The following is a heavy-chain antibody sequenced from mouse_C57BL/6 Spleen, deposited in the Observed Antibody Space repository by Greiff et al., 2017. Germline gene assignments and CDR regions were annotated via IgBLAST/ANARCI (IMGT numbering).Heavy chain of an antibody. CDR1: GFSLTSYG. V-gene: IGHV2-2*01. D-gene: IGHD2-4*01. J-gene: IGHJ3*01. Sequence: QVQLQQSGPGLVQPSQSLSITCTVSGFSLTSYGVHWVRQSPGKGLEWLGVIWSGGSTDYNAAFISRLSISKDNSKSQVFFKMNSLQADDTAIYYCASYYDYDEVFAYWGQGTLVTVSA. CDR2: IWSGGST. CDR3: ASYYDYDEVFAY.